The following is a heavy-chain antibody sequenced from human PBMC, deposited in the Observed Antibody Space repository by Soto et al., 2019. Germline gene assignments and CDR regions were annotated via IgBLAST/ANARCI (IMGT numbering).Heavy chain of an antibody. CDR1: GFTFSSYA. CDR3: TKDLAKVTPPVLRSDY. J-gene: IGHJ4*02. CDR2: IIGSGGST. D-gene: IGHD5-12*01. V-gene: IGHV3-23*01. Sequence: LRLSCAASGFTFSSYAMSWVSQAPGKGLDWVPAIIGSGGSTYHADSVKGRFTISGDNSTNPRYLQLNSLRADDKAVDSCTKDLAKVTPPVLRSDYWGQGSLLTASS.